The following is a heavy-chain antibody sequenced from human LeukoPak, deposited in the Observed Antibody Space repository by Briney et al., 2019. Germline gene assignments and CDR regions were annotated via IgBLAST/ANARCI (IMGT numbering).Heavy chain of an antibody. Sequence: PSETLSLTCAVYGGSFSGYYWSWIRQPPGKGLEWIGEINHSGSTNYNPSLKSRVTISVDTSKNQFSLKLSSVTAADTAVYYCARGRSLGRYGDRRYFDYWGQGTLVTVSS. CDR2: INHSGST. V-gene: IGHV4-34*01. D-gene: IGHD4-17*01. CDR3: ARGRSLGRYGDRRYFDY. J-gene: IGHJ4*02. CDR1: GGSFSGYY.